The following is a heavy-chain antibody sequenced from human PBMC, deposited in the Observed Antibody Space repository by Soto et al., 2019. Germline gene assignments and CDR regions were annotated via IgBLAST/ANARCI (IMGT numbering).Heavy chain of an antibody. J-gene: IGHJ6*03. Sequence: QVQLQQWGAGLLKPSETLSLTCAVYGGSFSGYYWSWIRQPPGKGLEWIGEINHSGSTNYTPSLKSRVTISVDTSKNQFSLKLSSVTAADTAVYYCARGRLHLGIYYYMDVWGKGTTVTVSS. CDR3: ARGRLHLGIYYYMDV. D-gene: IGHD3-10*01. CDR1: GGSFSGYY. V-gene: IGHV4-34*01. CDR2: INHSGST.